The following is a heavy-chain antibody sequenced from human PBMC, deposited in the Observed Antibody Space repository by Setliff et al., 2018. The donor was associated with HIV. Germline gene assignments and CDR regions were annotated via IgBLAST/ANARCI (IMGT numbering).Heavy chain of an antibody. CDR1: GGSISSDSYY. D-gene: IGHD6-13*01. Sequence: SETLSLTCTVSGGSISSDSYYWSWIRQPAGKGLEWIGRIYTSGSSNYNPSLQSRVTMSVDTSKNHFSLSLSSVTAADTAVYFCARDGGRTGYSSSSDQWGQGTLVTVSS. J-gene: IGHJ4*02. V-gene: IGHV4-61*02. CDR2: IYTSGSS. CDR3: ARDGGRTGYSSSSDQ.